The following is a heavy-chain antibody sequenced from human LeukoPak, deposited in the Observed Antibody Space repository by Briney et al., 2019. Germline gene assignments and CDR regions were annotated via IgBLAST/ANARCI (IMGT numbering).Heavy chain of an antibody. CDR2: SISIFGTA. Sequence: SVKVSCKASGGTFSSYGISWMRQAPGQGLEWMGGSISIFGTATSTHKFQRRVTLTTYESTSTASMELSSLRSAHTPVSYCARDPSLYYYDSSGYGAFDIWGQGTMVTVSS. J-gene: IGHJ3*02. CDR3: ARDPSLYYYDSSGYGAFDI. CDR1: GGTFSSYG. V-gene: IGHV1-69*05. D-gene: IGHD3-22*01.